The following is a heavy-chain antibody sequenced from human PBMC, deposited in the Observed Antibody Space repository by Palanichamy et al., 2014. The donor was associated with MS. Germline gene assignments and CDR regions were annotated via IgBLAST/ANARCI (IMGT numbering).Heavy chain of an antibody. CDR2: TYFRSKFYT. J-gene: IGHJ6*03. CDR1: GDSISSNSAG. Sequence: GDSISSNSAGWNWIRQSPSRGLEWLGRTYFRSKFYTDYALSVKSRITINPDTSKNQFSLQLNSVTPEDTAVYYCTRAVAIDYYYYYWDVWGKGTTVTVSS. V-gene: IGHV6-1*01. CDR3: TRAVAIDYYYYYWDV. D-gene: IGHD2-21*01.